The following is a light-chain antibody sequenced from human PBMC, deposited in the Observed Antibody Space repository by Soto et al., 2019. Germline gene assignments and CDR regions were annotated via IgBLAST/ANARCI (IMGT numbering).Light chain of an antibody. V-gene: IGKV3-20*01. CDR3: HQYGSSPST. Sequence: EIVLTQSPGTLSLSPGERATLSCRASQSVSSSCLAWYQQRPGQAPRLLIYDASSRATGIPDRFSGSGSGTDFTLTISRLEPEDFAVYYCHQYGSSPSTFGQGTKVEIK. CDR2: DAS. J-gene: IGKJ1*01. CDR1: QSVSSSC.